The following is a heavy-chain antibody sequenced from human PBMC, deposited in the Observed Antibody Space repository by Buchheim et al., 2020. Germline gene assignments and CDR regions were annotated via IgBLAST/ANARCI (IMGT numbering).Heavy chain of an antibody. D-gene: IGHD2-2*01. V-gene: IGHV3-33*01. Sequence: QVQLVESGGGVVQPGRSLRLSCAASGFTFSSYGMHWVRQAPGKGLEWVAVIWYDGSNKYYADSVKGRFTISGDNSKNTLYLQMNSLRAEDTAVYYCARDADCISTSCHPHYGMDVWGQETT. CDR3: ARDADCISTSCHPHYGMDV. CDR2: IWYDGSNK. J-gene: IGHJ6*02. CDR1: GFTFSSYG.